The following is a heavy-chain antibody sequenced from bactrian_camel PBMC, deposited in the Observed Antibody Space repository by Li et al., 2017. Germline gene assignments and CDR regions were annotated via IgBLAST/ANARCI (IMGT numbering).Heavy chain of an antibody. V-gene: IGHV3S40*01. D-gene: IGHD1*01. J-gene: IGHJ6*01. Sequence: VQLVESGGGSVQAGGSLRLSCAASGYTYTSKNIAWFRQRSGEEREPIASIYSRGGIERIADSVKGRFTITQDQAKRTMYLHMNSLKSEDTAVYSCAPHGRSSGYIWRPQDFRYWGQGTQVTVS. CDR3: APHGRSSGYIWRPQDFRY. CDR2: IYSRGGIE. CDR1: GYTYTSKN.